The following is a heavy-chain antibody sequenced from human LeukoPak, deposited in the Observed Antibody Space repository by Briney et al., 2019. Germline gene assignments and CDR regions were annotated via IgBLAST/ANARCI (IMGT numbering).Heavy chain of an antibody. CDR2: ISSSSSFI. CDR1: GFNFSSYS. Sequence: GGSLRLSCAGSGFNFSSYSMSWVRQAPWKGLEFVSSISSSSSFIYYADSVKGRFTISRDNAKNTLYLQMNSLRAEDTAVYYCAKVPHYYGSGSYGYWGQGTLVTVSS. CDR3: AKVPHYYGSGSYGY. V-gene: IGHV3-21*04. D-gene: IGHD3-10*01. J-gene: IGHJ4*02.